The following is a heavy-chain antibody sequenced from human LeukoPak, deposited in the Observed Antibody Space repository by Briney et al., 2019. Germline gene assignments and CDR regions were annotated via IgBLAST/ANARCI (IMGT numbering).Heavy chain of an antibody. D-gene: IGHD3-16*01. CDR1: GFTFSSYG. V-gene: IGHV4-34*01. CDR2: INHSGST. CDR3: ARLTGGMGYYYYYYMDV. J-gene: IGHJ6*03. Sequence: PGGSLRLSCAASGFTFSSYGMHWVRQPPGKGLEWIGEINHSGSTNYNPSLKSRVTISVDTSKNQFSLKLSSVTAADTAVYYCARLTGGMGYYYYYYMDVWGKGTTVTISS.